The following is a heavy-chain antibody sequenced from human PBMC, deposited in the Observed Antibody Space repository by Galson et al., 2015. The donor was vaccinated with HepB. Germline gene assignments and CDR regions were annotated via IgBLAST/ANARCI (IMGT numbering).Heavy chain of an antibody. CDR1: GDSVSSTTTS. CDR2: TYYRSKWYI. V-gene: IGHV6-1*01. D-gene: IGHD5-18*01. J-gene: IGHJ6*03. Sequence: CAISGDSVSSTTTSWNWIRQSPSRGLEWLGRTYYRSKWYIDYAVSVKSRLTITPDTSKNQFSLKLSSVTAADTAVYYCARSVDTAVETTDYYYFYMDVWGKGTTVTVSS. CDR3: ARSVDTAVETTDYYYFYMDV.